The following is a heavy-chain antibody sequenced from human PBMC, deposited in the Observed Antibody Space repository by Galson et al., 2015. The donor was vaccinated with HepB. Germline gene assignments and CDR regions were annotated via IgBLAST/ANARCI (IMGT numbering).Heavy chain of an antibody. V-gene: IGHV3-23*01. Sequence: SLRLSCAASGFTFSSYAMSWVRQAPGKGLEWVSAVSGSGGGIYYADSVRGRFTISRDNSKNTLFLEMSSLRAEDTAVYYCAKTLEWWELRFYFDYWGQGTLGTVSS. CDR2: VSGSGGGI. CDR3: AKTLEWWELRFYFDY. CDR1: GFTFSSYA. J-gene: IGHJ4*02. D-gene: IGHD4/OR15-4a*01.